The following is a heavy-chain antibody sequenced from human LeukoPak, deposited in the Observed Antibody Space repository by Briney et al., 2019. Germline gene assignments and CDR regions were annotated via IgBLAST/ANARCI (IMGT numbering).Heavy chain of an antibody. D-gene: IGHD3-3*01. J-gene: IGHJ6*03. CDR3: ARGVRGGPNTYYDFWVQRYYYMDV. CDR2: IYTSGST. V-gene: IGHV4-4*07. CDR1: GGSISSYY. Sequence: SETLSLTCTVSGGSISSYYWSWIRQPAGKGLEWIGRIYTSGSTNYNPSLKSRVTMSVDTSKNQFSLKLSSVTAADTAVYYCARGVRGGPNTYYDFWVQRYYYMDVWGKGTTVTVSS.